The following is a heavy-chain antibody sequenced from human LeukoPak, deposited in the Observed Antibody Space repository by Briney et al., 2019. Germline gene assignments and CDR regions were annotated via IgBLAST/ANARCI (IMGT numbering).Heavy chain of an antibody. J-gene: IGHJ4*02. Sequence: ASVKVSCKASGYIFTSYYMHWVRQAPGQGLEWMGWINPNSGGTNYAQKFQGRVTMTRDTSISTAYMELSRLRSDDTAVYYCARLRVVILSFDYWGQGTLVTVSS. D-gene: IGHD3-22*01. CDR2: INPNSGGT. CDR3: ARLRVVILSFDY. V-gene: IGHV1-2*02. CDR1: GYIFTSYY.